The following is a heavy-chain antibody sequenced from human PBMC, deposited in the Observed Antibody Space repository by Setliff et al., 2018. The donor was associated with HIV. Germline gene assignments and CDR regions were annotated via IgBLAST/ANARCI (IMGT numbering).Heavy chain of an antibody. J-gene: IGHJ4*02. CDR2: IYYTGNT. CDR1: GGSISSSNW. CDR3: ARGRRRSSTPYYFDY. Sequence: ASETLSLTCAVPGGSISSSNWWSWVRQPPGKGLEWIGEIYYTGNTNYNPSLKSRVSISVDTSKSQFSLKLTSVSAADTAMYYCARGRRRSSTPYYFDYWGQGTLVTVSS. V-gene: IGHV4-4*02.